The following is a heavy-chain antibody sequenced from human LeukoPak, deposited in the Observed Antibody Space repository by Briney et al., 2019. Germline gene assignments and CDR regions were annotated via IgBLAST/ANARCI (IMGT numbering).Heavy chain of an antibody. D-gene: IGHD2-21*01. CDR1: GGTFSSYA. Sequence: AVKVSCKASGGTFSSYAISWVRQAPGQGLEWMGGIIPIFGTANYAQTFQGRVTITADESSSTAYMELSSGRSEDTAVYYCARAPNCGGDCDYWGQGTLVTVSS. V-gene: IGHV1-69*13. J-gene: IGHJ4*02. CDR2: IIPIFGTA. CDR3: ARAPNCGGDCDY.